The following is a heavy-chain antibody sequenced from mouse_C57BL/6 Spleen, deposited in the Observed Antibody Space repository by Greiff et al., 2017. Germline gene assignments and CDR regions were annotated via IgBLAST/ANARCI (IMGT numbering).Heavy chain of an antibody. V-gene: IGHV1-61*01. CDR1: GYTFTSYW. Sequence: QVQLQQSGAELVRPGSSVKLSCKASGYTFTSYWMDWVKQRPGQGLEWIGNIYPYDSATHYNQKFKDKATLTVDKSSSTAYMQLSSLTSEDSVVYYCAREGTMVTRFADWGQGTLVTVAT. D-gene: IGHD2-13*01. J-gene: IGHJ3*01. CDR3: AREGTMVTRFAD. CDR2: IYPYDSAT.